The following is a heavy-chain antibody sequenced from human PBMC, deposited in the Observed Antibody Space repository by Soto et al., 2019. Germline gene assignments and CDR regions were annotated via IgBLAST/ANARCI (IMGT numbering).Heavy chain of an antibody. CDR3: ARVASSAYTRRSLYYYYGMDV. CDR2: ISSSGSTI. Sequence: GGSLRLSCAASGFTFSSYEMSWVRQAPGKGLEWVSYISSSGSTIYYADSVKGRFTISRDNAKNSLYLQMNSLRAEDTAVYYCARVASSAYTRRSLYYYYGMDVWGQGTTVTVSS. V-gene: IGHV3-48*03. D-gene: IGHD3-22*01. J-gene: IGHJ6*02. CDR1: GFTFSSYE.